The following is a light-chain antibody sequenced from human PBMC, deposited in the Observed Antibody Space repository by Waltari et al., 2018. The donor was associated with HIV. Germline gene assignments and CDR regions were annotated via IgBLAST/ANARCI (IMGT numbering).Light chain of an antibody. CDR1: NSNIVTTT. V-gene: IGLV1-44*01. CDR2: INI. Sequence: QSVLTQPPSASGTPGHMIIITCSGSNSNIVTTTVNCYQHLPVTTPRLLMHINIQRPSVVSDRFSVSRSGSSASLSISGLLSEDYTVYYCSALDASLGACMFVVVINLTVL. J-gene: IGLJ3*02. CDR3: SALDASLGACM.